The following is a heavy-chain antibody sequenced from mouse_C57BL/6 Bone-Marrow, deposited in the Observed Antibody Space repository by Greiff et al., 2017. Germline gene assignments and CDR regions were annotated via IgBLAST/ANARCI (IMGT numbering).Heavy chain of an antibody. V-gene: IGHV1-81*01. CDR1: GYTFTSYG. CDR2: IYPRSGNT. CDR3: AKRGLFITTVVATYYYAMDY. D-gene: IGHD1-1*01. J-gene: IGHJ4*01. Sequence: QVQLQHSGAELARPGASVKLSCKASGYTFTSYGISWVKQRTGQGLEWIGEIYPRSGNTYYNEKFKGKATLTADKSSSTAYMELRSLTSEDSAVYFCAKRGLFITTVVATYYYAMDYWGQGTSVTVSS.